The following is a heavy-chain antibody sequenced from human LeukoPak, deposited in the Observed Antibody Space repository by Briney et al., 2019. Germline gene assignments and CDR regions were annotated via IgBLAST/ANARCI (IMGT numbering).Heavy chain of an antibody. CDR1: GESFSDYY. D-gene: IGHD1-26*01. V-gene: IGHV4-34*01. J-gene: IGHJ6*03. CDR3: ARGRRMVGAQRPLYFYYYYFDV. CDR2: INHSGST. Sequence: ETPSLTCDVSGESFSDYYWSWIRQSPGKGLEWIGDINHSGSTDYNPSLKSRVTISIDTSKNRFSLNLTSVTAADTAVYYCARGRRMVGAQRPLYFYYYYFDVWGKGTTVTVSS.